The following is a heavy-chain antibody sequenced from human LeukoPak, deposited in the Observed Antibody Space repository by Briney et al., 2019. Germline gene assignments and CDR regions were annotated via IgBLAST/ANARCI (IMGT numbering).Heavy chain of an antibody. CDR3: AKDGSSNSMDV. CDR2: ISWDGGSS. D-gene: IGHD2-2*01. V-gene: IGHV3-43D*03. J-gene: IGHJ6*03. CDR1: GFTFDDYD. Sequence: GGSLRLSCAASGFTFDDYDMQWVRQAAGRGLEGVSLISWDGGSSDYADSVKGRFTISRDNSKNSLYLEMNSLRGEDTALYYCAKDGSSNSMDVWGKGTPVTVSS.